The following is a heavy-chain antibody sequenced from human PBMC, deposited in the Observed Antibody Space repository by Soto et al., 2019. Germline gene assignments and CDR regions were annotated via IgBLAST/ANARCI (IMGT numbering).Heavy chain of an antibody. CDR3: ARAPGGYSGYDYYGMDV. CDR1: GFTVSSNY. CDR2: IYSGGST. D-gene: IGHD5-12*01. Sequence: GGSLRLSCAASGFTVSSNYMSWVRQAPGKGLEWVSVIYSGGSTYYADSVKGRFTISRGNSKNTLYLQMNSLRAEDTAVYYCARAPGGYSGYDYYGMDVWGQGTTVTVSS. J-gene: IGHJ6*02. V-gene: IGHV3-53*01.